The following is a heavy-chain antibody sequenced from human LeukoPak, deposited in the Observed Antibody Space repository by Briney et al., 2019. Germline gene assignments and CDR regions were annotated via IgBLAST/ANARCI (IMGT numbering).Heavy chain of an antibody. D-gene: IGHD1-26*01. Sequence: GGSLRLSCAASGFTFSSYAMSWVRQVPGKGLEWVSVIYSGGSTYYADSVKGRFTISRDNAKNSLYLQMNSLRAEDTAVYYCARDGYSGSRPTGFDYWGQGTLVTVSS. V-gene: IGHV3-66*01. CDR2: IYSGGST. CDR3: ARDGYSGSRPTGFDY. J-gene: IGHJ4*02. CDR1: GFTFSSYA.